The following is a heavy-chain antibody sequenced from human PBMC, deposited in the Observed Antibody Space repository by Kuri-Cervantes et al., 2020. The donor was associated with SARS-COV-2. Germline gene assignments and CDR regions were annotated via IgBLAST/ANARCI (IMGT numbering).Heavy chain of an antibody. J-gene: IGHJ6*03. CDR1: GFSLNTSEMC. Sequence: SGPTLVKPTQTLTLTCTFSGFSLNTSEMCVSWIRQPPGKALEWLARIDWDDDKYYSTSLKTRLIISKDTSKNQVVLTMTNMDPVDTATYYCAHMGHIGYYYYYMDVWGKGTTVTVSS. V-gene: IGHV2-70*12. CDR3: AHMGHIGYYYYYMDV. CDR2: IDWDDDK.